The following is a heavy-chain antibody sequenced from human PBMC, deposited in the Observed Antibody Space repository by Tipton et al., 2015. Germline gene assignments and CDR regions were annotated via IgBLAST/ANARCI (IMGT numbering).Heavy chain of an antibody. J-gene: IGHJ4*02. Sequence: SLRLSCAASGFTFSNYGMHWVRQAPGKGLEWVAVIWSDENDKFYADSVKGRFTISRDNSNNTVYLKMNSLRAEDAAVYYCARDRGYGGNRGDYWGQGTLITVSS. D-gene: IGHD4-23*01. CDR2: IWSDENDK. CDR3: ARDRGYGGNRGDY. V-gene: IGHV3-33*08. CDR1: GFTFSNYG.